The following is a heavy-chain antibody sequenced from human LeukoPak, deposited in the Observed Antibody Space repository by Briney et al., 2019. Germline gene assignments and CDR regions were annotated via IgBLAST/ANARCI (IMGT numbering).Heavy chain of an antibody. V-gene: IGHV3-74*01. D-gene: IGHD4-11*01. J-gene: IGHJ1*01. CDR3: ARDNGVYSNYEEYFQH. Sequence: SGGSLRLSCAASGFTFSSYWMHWVRQVPGKGLVWVSRINSDGSSTSYADSVKGRFTISRDNSKNTLYLQMNSLRAEDTAVYYCARDNGVYSNYEEYFQHWGQGTLVTVSS. CDR1: GFTFSSYW. CDR2: INSDGSST.